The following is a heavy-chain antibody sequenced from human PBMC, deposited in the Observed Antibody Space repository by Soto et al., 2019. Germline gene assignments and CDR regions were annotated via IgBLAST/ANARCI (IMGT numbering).Heavy chain of an antibody. J-gene: IGHJ4*02. D-gene: IGHD6-19*01. Sequence: VGSLRLSCAASGFTFSNYAMNWVRQAPGKGLEWVSGISGSGDSTYYADSVKGRFTVSRDNSKNTLYLQMNSLRAEDTAVFYCAKERSSGWSFDYWGQGTLVTVSS. CDR2: ISGSGDST. V-gene: IGHV3-23*01. CDR1: GFTFSNYA. CDR3: AKERSSGWSFDY.